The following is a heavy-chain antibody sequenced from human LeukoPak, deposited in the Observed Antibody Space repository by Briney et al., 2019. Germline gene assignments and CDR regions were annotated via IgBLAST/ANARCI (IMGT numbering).Heavy chain of an antibody. D-gene: IGHD4-17*01. Sequence: ASVKISCKASGYTFTGYYMHWVRQAPGQGLEWMGWINPNSGGTNYAQKFQGRVTMTRDTSISTAYMELSRLRSDDTAVYYCARDLLGTVTTWLYYYYGMDVWGQGTTVTVSS. CDR2: INPNSGGT. CDR1: GYTFTGYY. V-gene: IGHV1-2*02. J-gene: IGHJ6*02. CDR3: ARDLLGTVTTWLYYYYGMDV.